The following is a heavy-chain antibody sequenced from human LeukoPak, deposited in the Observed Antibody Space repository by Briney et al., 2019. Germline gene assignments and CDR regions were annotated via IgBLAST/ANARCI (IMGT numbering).Heavy chain of an antibody. Sequence: ASVTVSCKASGYTFTSYDINWVRQATGQGLEWMGWMNPNSGNTGYAQKFQGRVTMTRNTSISTAYMELSSLRSEDTAVYYCARGYKVLRFLEWQRGYYFDYWGQGTLVTVSS. CDR3: ARGYKVLRFLEWQRGYYFDY. CDR1: GYTFTSYD. D-gene: IGHD3-3*01. V-gene: IGHV1-8*01. J-gene: IGHJ4*02. CDR2: MNPNSGNT.